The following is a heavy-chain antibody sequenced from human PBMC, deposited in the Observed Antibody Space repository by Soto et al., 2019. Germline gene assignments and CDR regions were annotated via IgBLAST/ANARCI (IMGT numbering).Heavy chain of an antibody. V-gene: IGHV3-43*01. Sequence: HPGGSLRLSCAASGFTFDDYTMHWVRQAPGKGLEWVSLISWDGGSTYYADSVKGRFTISRDNSKNSLYLQMNSLRTEDTALYYCTKDTSREGYDSSGYYWYFDLWGRGTLVTVSS. CDR1: GFTFDDYT. J-gene: IGHJ2*01. CDR2: ISWDGGST. D-gene: IGHD3-22*01. CDR3: TKDTSREGYDSSGYYWYFDL.